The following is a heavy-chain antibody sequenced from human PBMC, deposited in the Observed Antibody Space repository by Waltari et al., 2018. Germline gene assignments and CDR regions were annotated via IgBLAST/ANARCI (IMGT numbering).Heavy chain of an antibody. J-gene: IGHJ4*02. V-gene: IGHV4-38-2*02. CDR1: GYSISSGYY. Sequence: QVQLQESGPGLVKPSETLSLTCTVSGYSISSGYYWGWLRQHPGKGLEWIGSIYHSGRTYYNPSLNSRVTISVDTSKNQFSLKLSSVTAADTAVYYCASPYFRDSSSWYYFDYWGQGTLVTVSS. CDR2: IYHSGRT. CDR3: ASPYFRDSSSWYYFDY. D-gene: IGHD6-13*01.